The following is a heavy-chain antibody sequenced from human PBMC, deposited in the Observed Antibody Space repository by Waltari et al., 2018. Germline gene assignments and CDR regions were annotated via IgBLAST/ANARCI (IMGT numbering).Heavy chain of an antibody. J-gene: IGHJ4*02. V-gene: IGHV4-39*07. CDR2: IYSSGGT. Sequence: QLQLQESGPGLVKPSETLSLTCTVSGGSISSSSYYWGWIRQPPGKGLEWIGSIYSSGGTSSNPSPQSRVTISVDTSKNQFPPKLSFVTAADTPVYYCARESPPGYTIDYWGQGPLVTVSS. D-gene: IGHD3-16*02. CDR1: GGSISSSSYY. CDR3: ARESPPGYTIDY.